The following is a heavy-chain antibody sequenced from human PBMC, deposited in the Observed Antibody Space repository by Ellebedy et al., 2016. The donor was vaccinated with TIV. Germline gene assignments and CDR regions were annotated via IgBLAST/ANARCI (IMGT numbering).Heavy chain of an antibody. D-gene: IGHD3-10*01. Sequence: SETLSLXCTVSGGSISSGDYYWSWIRQPPGKGLEWIGYIYYSGSTYYNPSLKSRVTISVDTSKNQFSLKLSSVTAADTAVYYCARAPALLWFGPHYFDYWGQGTLVTVSS. CDR3: ARAPALLWFGPHYFDY. V-gene: IGHV4-30-4*01. CDR2: IYYSGST. J-gene: IGHJ4*02. CDR1: GGSISSGDYY.